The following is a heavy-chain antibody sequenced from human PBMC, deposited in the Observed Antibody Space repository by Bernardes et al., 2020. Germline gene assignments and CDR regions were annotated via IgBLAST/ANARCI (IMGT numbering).Heavy chain of an antibody. J-gene: IGHJ3*02. V-gene: IGHV3-15*07. CDR1: GLTVNHAW. CDR2: IRSKTDGGTT. Sequence: GYVSPSCAASGLTVNHAWMNWVRQVPGKGLEWVGRIRSKTDGGTTDYAAPVKGRFTISRDDSKNTLFLQMNSLKTEDTAVYYCTTAFYYGSGSYYKYFLAFDIWGQGTMVTVSS. D-gene: IGHD3-10*01. CDR3: TTAFYYGSGSYYKYFLAFDI.